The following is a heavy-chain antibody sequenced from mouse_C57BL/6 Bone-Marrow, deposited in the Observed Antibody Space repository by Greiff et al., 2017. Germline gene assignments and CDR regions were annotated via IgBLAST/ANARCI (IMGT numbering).Heavy chain of an antibody. V-gene: IGHV14-3*01. CDR2: IDPANGNT. D-gene: IGHD2-1*01. CDR3: ARERGNYTCPYFDY. CDR1: GFHIKNTY. J-gene: IGHJ2*01. Sequence: EVKLMESVAELVRPGASVKLSCTASGFHIKNTYMHWVKQRPEQGLEWIGRIDPANGNTKYAPKFQGKATITADTSSNTAYLQLRRLTYEDTTIYYCARERGNYTCPYFDYWGQGTTLTVSS.